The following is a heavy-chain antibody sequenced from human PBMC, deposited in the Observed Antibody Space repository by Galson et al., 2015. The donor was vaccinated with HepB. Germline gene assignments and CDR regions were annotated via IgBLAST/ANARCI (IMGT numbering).Heavy chain of an antibody. J-gene: IGHJ4*02. CDR3: PKGTERRLTTMTSHNYLDH. Sequence: SLRLSCAASGFASGTHSMTWVRQAPGKGRQWVSTITAGGRTTYAESVTGRFTVSRDNSNNGVYLQMNSLTVADTAIYYCPKGTERRLTTMTSHNYLDHWGRGALVTVSS. CDR1: GFASGTHS. CDR2: ITAGGRT. V-gene: IGHV3-23*01. D-gene: IGHD2-2*01.